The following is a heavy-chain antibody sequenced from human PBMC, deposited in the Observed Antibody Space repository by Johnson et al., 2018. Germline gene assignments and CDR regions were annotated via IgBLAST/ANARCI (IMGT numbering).Heavy chain of an antibody. CDR1: GFTFSSYD. D-gene: IGHD2-15*01. V-gene: IGHV3-13*01. CDR3: TRVYCSGGTCFSLNYYYYMDV. J-gene: IGHJ6*03. Sequence: VQLVQSGGGLVQPGGSLRLSCAASGFTFSSYDMPWVRQPTGKGLEWISVISTAGDTYYPGSVKGRFTISRENSKNSLYLQMNSLTAGDTAVYYCTRVYCSGGTCFSLNYYYYMDVWGKGTPVTVAS. CDR2: ISTAGDT.